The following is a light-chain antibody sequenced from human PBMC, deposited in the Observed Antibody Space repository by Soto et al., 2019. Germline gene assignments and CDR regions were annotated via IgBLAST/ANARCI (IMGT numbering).Light chain of an antibody. V-gene: IGKV1-33*01. J-gene: IGKJ4*01. CDR1: QDISNY. Sequence: DIQMTQSPSSLSASVGDRVTITCQASQDISNYLNWYQQKPGKAPKLLIYDASNLATGVPSRFSGSGSGTDFTFTISSLQPEDIATYYCQQYDNLPLTFGGGTKWIS. CDR3: QQYDNLPLT. CDR2: DAS.